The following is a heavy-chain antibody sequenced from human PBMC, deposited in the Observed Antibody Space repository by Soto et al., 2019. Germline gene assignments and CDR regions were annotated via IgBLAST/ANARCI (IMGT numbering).Heavy chain of an antibody. Sequence: QVHLLEYGGGVVQPGRSLRLSCEASGFTFSSFGMHWVRQAPGKGLDWVAVISYEGDNTYYVDSVKGRFTISRDNSNNTVSLQMNNLRAEDTAVYYCAKDLSGGSGYHVLENWSQGTLVTVSS. CDR1: GFTFSSFG. D-gene: IGHD3-22*01. CDR2: ISYEGDNT. V-gene: IGHV3-30*18. CDR3: AKDLSGGSGYHVLEN. J-gene: IGHJ4*02.